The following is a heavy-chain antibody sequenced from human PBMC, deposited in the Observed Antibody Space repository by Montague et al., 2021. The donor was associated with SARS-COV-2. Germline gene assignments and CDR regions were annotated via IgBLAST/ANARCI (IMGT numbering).Heavy chain of an antibody. J-gene: IGHJ5*02. CDR1: GGSIRSATYY. Sequence: SETLSLTCTVSGGSIRSATYYWTWIRQPPGRGLEWIGHIYCSGSTIYNPSLKSRVTIYVDTSKNQFSLHLNTVTAADTAVYYCARRLPGLYPPFDPWGQGTLVIVSS. CDR2: IYCSGST. V-gene: IGHV4-39*01. D-gene: IGHD3/OR15-3a*01. CDR3: ARRLPGLYPPFDP.